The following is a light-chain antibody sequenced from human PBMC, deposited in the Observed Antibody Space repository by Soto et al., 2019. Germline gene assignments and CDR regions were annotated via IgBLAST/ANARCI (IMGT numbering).Light chain of an antibody. V-gene: IGKV1D-13*01. CDR1: QGISSA. CDR2: DAS. J-gene: IGKJ4*01. CDR3: QQFNNYPLT. Sequence: AIQLTQSPSSLSASVGDGFTITCRASQGISSALAWYQQKPGKAPKVLIYDASSLESGVPSRFSGSESGTDFTLTISSLQPEDFATYYCQQFNNYPLTFGGGTKVDIK.